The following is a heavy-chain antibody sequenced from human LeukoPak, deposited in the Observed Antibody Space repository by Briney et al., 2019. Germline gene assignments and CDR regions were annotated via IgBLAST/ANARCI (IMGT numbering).Heavy chain of an antibody. CDR2: ISSSSSYI. Sequence: GGSLRLSCAASGFTFGSYSMNWVRQAPGKGLEWVSSISSSSSYIYYADSVKGRFTISRDNAKNSLYLQMNSLRAEDTAVYYCASPYYYDSSGSPADYWGQGTLVTVSS. CDR3: ASPYYYDSSGSPADY. CDR1: GFTFGSYS. D-gene: IGHD3-22*01. J-gene: IGHJ4*02. V-gene: IGHV3-21*01.